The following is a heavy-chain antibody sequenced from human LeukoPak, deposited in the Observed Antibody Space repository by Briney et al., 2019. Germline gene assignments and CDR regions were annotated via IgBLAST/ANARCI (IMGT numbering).Heavy chain of an antibody. CDR3: ARQPYYYDSSGYLFDY. CDR2: IYYSGST. J-gene: IGHJ4*02. CDR1: GGSISSSSYY. D-gene: IGHD3-22*01. Sequence: SETLSLTCTVSGGSISSSSYYWGWIRQPPGKGLEWIGSIYYSGSTYYNPSLKSRVTISVDTSKNQFSPKPSSVTAADTAVYYCARQPYYYDSSGYLFDYWGQGTLVTVSS. V-gene: IGHV4-39*01.